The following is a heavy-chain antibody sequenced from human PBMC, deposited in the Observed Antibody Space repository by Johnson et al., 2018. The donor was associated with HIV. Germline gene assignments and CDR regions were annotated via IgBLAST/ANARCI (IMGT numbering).Heavy chain of an antibody. J-gene: IGHJ3*02. Sequence: EVQLVESGGGLVQPGGSLRLSCAASGFTFSSYAMSWVRQAPGKGLEWVSAISGSGGSTYYADSVKGRFTISRDNSKSTLYLQMNSLRADDTAVYYCAKIARRCSGGSCYTTSDAFDIWGQGTMVTVSS. CDR3: AKIARRCSGGSCYTTSDAFDI. D-gene: IGHD2-15*01. CDR2: ISGSGGST. CDR1: GFTFSSYA. V-gene: IGHV3-23*04.